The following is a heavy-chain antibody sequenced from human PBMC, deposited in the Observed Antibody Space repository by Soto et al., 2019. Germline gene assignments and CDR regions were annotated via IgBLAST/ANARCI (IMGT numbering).Heavy chain of an antibody. CDR1: GGSISSYY. CDR3: ARDDRSGFYHD. V-gene: IGHV4-59*12. Sequence: SETLSLTCTVSGGSISSYYWSWIRQPPGKGLEWIGYIYYSGSTNYNPSLKSRVTISVDTSKNQFSLKLSSVTAADTAVYYCARDDRSGFYHDWGQGTLVTVSS. J-gene: IGHJ4*02. CDR2: IYYSGST. D-gene: IGHD3-22*01.